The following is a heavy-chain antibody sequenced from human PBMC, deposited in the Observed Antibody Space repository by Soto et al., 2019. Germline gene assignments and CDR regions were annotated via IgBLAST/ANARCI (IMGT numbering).Heavy chain of an antibody. CDR1: GGSISSYY. V-gene: IGHV4-59*01. D-gene: IGHD2-2*01. CDR3: ARTAYCSSTSCYGGWFDP. CDR2: IYYSGST. J-gene: IGHJ5*02. Sequence: TSETLSLTCTVSGGSISSYYWSWTRQPPGKGLEWIGYIYYSGSTNYNPSLKSRVTISVDTSKNQFSLKLSSVTAADTAVYYCARTAYCSSTSCYGGWFDPWGQGTLVTVSS.